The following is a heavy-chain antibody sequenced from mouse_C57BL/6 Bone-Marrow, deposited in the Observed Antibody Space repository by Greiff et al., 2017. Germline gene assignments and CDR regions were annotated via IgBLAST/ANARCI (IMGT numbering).Heavy chain of an antibody. V-gene: IGHV7-3*01. CDR2: IRNKANGYTT. J-gene: IGHJ1*03. CDR1: GFTFTDYY. CDR3: ARLGITTVVARYWYFDV. Sequence: EVQGVESGGGLVQPGGSLSLSCAASGFTFTDYYMSWVRQPPGKALEWLGFIRNKANGYTTEYSASVKGRFTISSDNSQSILYLQMNALRAEDSATYYCARLGITTVVARYWYFDVWGTGTTVTVSS. D-gene: IGHD1-1*01.